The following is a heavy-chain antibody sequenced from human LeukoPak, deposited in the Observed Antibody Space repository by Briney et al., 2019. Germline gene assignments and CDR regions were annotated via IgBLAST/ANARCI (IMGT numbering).Heavy chain of an antibody. Sequence: PSQTLSLTCTVSGGSISSGSYYWSWIRQHAGKGLEWIGRIYTSGSTNYNPSLKSRVIISVDTSKNQFSLKLSSVTAADTAVYYCARAPSIAVAGIYGMDVWAKGPRSPSP. V-gene: IGHV4-61*02. CDR3: ARAPSIAVAGIYGMDV. J-gene: IGHJ6*02. CDR1: GGSISSGSYY. D-gene: IGHD6-19*01. CDR2: IYTSGST.